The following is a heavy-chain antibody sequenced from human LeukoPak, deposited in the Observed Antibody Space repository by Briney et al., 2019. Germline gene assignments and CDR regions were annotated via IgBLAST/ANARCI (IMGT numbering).Heavy chain of an antibody. V-gene: IGHV1-2*02. D-gene: IGHD6-13*01. CDR2: INPNSGGT. J-gene: IGHJ6*03. Sequence: ASVKVSCKASGYTFTGYYMHWVRQAPGQGLEWMGWINPNSGGTNYAQKFQGRVTMTRDTSISTAYMELSRLRSDDTAVYYCARGPRIAAAGYRYYYYYYMDVWGKGTTVTVSS. CDR3: ARGPRIAAAGYRYYYYYYMDV. CDR1: GYTFTGYY.